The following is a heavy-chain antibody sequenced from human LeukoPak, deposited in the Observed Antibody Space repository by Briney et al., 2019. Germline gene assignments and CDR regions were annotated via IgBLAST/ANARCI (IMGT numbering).Heavy chain of an antibody. CDR1: GGSISTSSYF. V-gene: IGHV4-39*01. CDR3: ARQYSSSWGIDY. J-gene: IGHJ4*02. Sequence: PSETLSLTCTVSGGSISTSSYFWGWIRQPPGKGLEWIGSIYYNPSLKSRLTISVDTSKNQFSLKLSSVTAADTAVYYCARQYSSSWGIDYWGQGTLVTVSS. D-gene: IGHD6-13*01. CDR2: IY.